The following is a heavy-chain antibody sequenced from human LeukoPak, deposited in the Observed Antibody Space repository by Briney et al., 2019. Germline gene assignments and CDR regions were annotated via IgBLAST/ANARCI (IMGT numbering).Heavy chain of an antibody. Sequence: SVKVSCKASGGTFSSYAISWVRQAPGQGLEWMGGIILIFGTANYAQKFQGRVAITADESTSTAYMELSSLRSEDTAVYYCAVKRGVRSYDFWSGYSEYYFDYWGQGTLVTVSS. CDR2: IILIFGTA. J-gene: IGHJ4*02. CDR1: GGTFSSYA. CDR3: AVKRGVRSYDFWSGYSEYYFDY. D-gene: IGHD3-3*01. V-gene: IGHV1-69*01.